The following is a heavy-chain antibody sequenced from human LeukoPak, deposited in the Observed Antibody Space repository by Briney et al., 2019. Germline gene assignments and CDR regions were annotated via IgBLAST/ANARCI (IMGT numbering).Heavy chain of an antibody. Sequence: NPSETLSLTCTDPLGSISSYYWSWIRQPPGRGFERNGQIYYSGSTNYNPSLKSRVTISVDTSKIQFSLKLSSVTAADTAVYYCARGADSYGFDYWGQGTLVTVSS. V-gene: IGHV4-59*01. CDR2: IYYSGST. CDR1: LGSISSYY. J-gene: IGHJ4*02. CDR3: ARGADSYGFDY. D-gene: IGHD5-18*01.